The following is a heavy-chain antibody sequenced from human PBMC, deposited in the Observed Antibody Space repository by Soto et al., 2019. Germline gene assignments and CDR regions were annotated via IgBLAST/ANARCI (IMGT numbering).Heavy chain of an antibody. CDR2: INAGNGNT. V-gene: IGHV1-3*01. D-gene: IGHD2-8*01. CDR1: GYTFTTYD. CDR3: ARDVMSDY. J-gene: IGHJ4*02. Sequence: ASVKVSCKASGYTFTTYDISWVRQAPGQRLEWMGWINAGNGNTKYSQKFQGRVTITRDTSASTAYMELSSLRSEDTAVYYCARDVMSDYWGQGTLVTVSS.